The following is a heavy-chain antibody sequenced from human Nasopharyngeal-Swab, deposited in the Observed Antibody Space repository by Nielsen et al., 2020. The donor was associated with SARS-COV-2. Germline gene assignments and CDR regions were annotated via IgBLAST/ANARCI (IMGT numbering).Heavy chain of an antibody. D-gene: IGHD2-15*01. J-gene: IGHJ5*02. Sequence: GGSLRLSCAASGFTFSSYAMHWVRQAPGKGPEWVAVISYDGSNKYYADSVKGRFTISRDNSKNTLYLQMNSLRAEDTAVYYCARERVAWIVVVVAGREFDPWGRGTLVTVSS. V-gene: IGHV3-30-3*01. CDR2: ISYDGSNK. CDR1: GFTFSSYA. CDR3: ARERVAWIVVVVAGREFDP.